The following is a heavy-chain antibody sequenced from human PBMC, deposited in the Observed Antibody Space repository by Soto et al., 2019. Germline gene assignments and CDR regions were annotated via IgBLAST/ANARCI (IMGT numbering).Heavy chain of an antibody. CDR3: ARAGIGVAMTEAPQDY. D-gene: IGHD3-3*01. CDR1: GYTFTSYA. J-gene: IGHJ4*02. CDR2: INAGNGNT. V-gene: IGHV1-3*01. Sequence: ASVKVSCKASGYTFTSYAMHWVRQAPGQRLEWMGWINAGNGNTKYSQKFQGRVTITRDTSASTAYMELSSLRSEDTAVYYCARAGIGVAMTEAPQDYWGQGTLVTVSS.